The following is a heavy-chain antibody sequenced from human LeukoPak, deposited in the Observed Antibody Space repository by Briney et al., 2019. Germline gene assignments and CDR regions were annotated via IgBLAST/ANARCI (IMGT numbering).Heavy chain of an antibody. CDR2: INPNSGGT. D-gene: IGHD2-15*01. V-gene: IGHV1-2*06. CDR1: GSTFTGYY. J-gene: IGHJ5*02. CDR3: ARTRRGVAVAVGEPFDP. Sequence: GASVKVSCKASGSTFTGYYMHWVRQAPGQGLGGMGRINPNSGGTNYAEKFQGRVTMTSDTSTSTAYMELSRLRSDDTAVYYCARTRRGVAVAVGEPFDPWGQGTLVTVSS.